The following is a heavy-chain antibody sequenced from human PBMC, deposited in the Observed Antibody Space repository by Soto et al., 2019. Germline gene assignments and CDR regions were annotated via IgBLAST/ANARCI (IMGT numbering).Heavy chain of an antibody. D-gene: IGHD2-8*01. CDR3: TRDLNGGNPFDY. V-gene: IGHV1-3*01. CDR2: INPGSGYT. Sequence: QVQFVQSGAEVKKPGASVRLSCKPSGYTLPNYSIQWVRQAAGQGLQWFGWINPGSGYTEYSQRFQGRVTLSRDNSASTFYMDLTSLTSEDTAVYFCTRDLNGGNPFDYWGQGTLVTVSS. CDR1: GYTLPNYS. J-gene: IGHJ4*02.